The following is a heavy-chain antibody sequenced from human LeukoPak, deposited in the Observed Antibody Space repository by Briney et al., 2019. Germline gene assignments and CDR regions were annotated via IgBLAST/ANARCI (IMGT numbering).Heavy chain of an antibody. D-gene: IGHD2-21*02. J-gene: IGHJ6*03. CDR1: GFTFSSYA. CDR3: ARDRVTSRHYYYYYMDV. CDR2: ISYDGSNK. Sequence: PGGSLRLSCAASGFTFSSYAMHWVRQAPGKGLEWVAVISYDGSNKYYADSVKGRFTISRDNSKNTLYLQMNSLRAEDTAVYYCARDRVTSRHYYYYYMDVWGKGTTVTVSS. V-gene: IGHV3-30*01.